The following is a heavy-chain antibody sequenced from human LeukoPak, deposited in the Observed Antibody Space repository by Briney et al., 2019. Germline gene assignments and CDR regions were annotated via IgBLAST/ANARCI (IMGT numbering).Heavy chain of an antibody. D-gene: IGHD6-19*01. J-gene: IGHJ4*02. CDR3: ARGQWLVRGYFDY. Sequence: SVTVSCKASGGTFSSYAISWVRQAPGQGLEWMGGIIPIFGTANYAQKFQGRVTITADESTSTAYMELSSLRSEDTAVYYCARGQWLVRGYFDYWGQGTLVTVSS. CDR1: GGTFSSYA. V-gene: IGHV1-69*01. CDR2: IIPIFGTA.